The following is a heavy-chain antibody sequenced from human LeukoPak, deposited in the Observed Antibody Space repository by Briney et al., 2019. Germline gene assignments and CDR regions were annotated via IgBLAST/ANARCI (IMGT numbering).Heavy chain of an antibody. Sequence: SVKVSCKASGGTFSSYAISWVRQAPGQGLEWMGGIIPIFGTANYAQKFQGRVTITADKSTSTAYMELSSLRSEDTAVYFCARGRVSSSTWYSTYYYYFYMDVWGKGTTVTVSS. CDR3: ARGRVSSSTWYSTYYYYFYMDV. D-gene: IGHD1-1*01. J-gene: IGHJ6*03. V-gene: IGHV1-69*06. CDR1: GGTFSSYA. CDR2: IIPIFGTA.